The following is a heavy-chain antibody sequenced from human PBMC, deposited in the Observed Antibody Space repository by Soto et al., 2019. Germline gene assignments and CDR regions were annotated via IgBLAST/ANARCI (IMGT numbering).Heavy chain of an antibody. CDR3: AQGGYDPRAAFDY. D-gene: IGHD5-12*01. J-gene: IGHJ4*02. V-gene: IGHV3-23*01. Sequence: GGSLRLSCTASGFTFSSYAMTWVRQAPGKGLEWVSTISTSDYSTYYADSVKGRFTISRDNSKNTLYLQMESLTAEDTAVYYGAQGGYDPRAAFDYGGQGTLVTVSS. CDR2: ISTSDYST. CDR1: GFTFSSYA.